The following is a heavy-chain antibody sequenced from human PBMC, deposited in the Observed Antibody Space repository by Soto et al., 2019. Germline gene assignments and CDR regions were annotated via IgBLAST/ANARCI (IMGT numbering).Heavy chain of an antibody. J-gene: IGHJ4*02. D-gene: IGHD6-19*01. Sequence: LRLSCVASGFAFNTYGMHWVRQAPGKGLEWVALISYDASSKFYADSVRGRFTISRDNSRNTLYLQMSSLRREDTALYYCAKDRIPVAGYYYFDSWGQGTLVTVSS. CDR1: GFAFNTYG. CDR2: ISYDASSK. V-gene: IGHV3-33*03. CDR3: AKDRIPVAGYYYFDS.